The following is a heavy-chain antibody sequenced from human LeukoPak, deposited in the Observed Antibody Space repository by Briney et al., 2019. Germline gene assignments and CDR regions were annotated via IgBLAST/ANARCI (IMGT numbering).Heavy chain of an antibody. CDR1: GGSISSYY. CDR2: IYYSGST. V-gene: IGHV4-59*01. CDR3: ARTPHSSGWYNWFDP. J-gene: IGHJ5*02. D-gene: IGHD6-19*01. Sequence: SETLSLTCTVSGGSISSYYWSWIRQPPGKGLEWIGYIYYSGSTNYNPSLKSRVTISVDTSKNRFSLKLSSVTAADTAVYYCARTPHSSGWYNWFDPWGQGTLVAVSS.